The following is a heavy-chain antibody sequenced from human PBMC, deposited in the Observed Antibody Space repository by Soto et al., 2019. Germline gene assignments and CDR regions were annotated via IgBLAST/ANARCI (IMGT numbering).Heavy chain of an antibody. CDR2: MNPNSGNT. CDR3: ARTVNSPA. D-gene: IGHD2-2*01. V-gene: IGHV1-8*01. J-gene: IGHJ4*02. Sequence: ASVKVSCKASGYTFTNYDLNWVRQATGQGLEWMGWMNPNSGNTAYAQKFQGRVTMTRNTSISTAYMELSSLRSEDTAVYYCARTVNSPAWGQGTLVTVSS. CDR1: GYTFTNYD.